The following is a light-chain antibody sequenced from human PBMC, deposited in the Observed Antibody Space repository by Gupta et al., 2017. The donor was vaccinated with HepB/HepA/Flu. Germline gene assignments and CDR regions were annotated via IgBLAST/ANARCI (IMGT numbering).Light chain of an antibody. CDR3: RQALRTSYT. Sequence: DNVMTQSPLSLPVPPGDPASISCSCSQSLLHSNGYNYLDWYLQKPGQSPQRLIYLGANRASGGPDRCSGSGAGTDVTLKISRVEDEDVGVEYCRQALRTSYTFGQGTKVEIK. CDR1: QSLLHSNGYNY. J-gene: IGKJ2*01. CDR2: LGA. V-gene: IGKV2-28*01.